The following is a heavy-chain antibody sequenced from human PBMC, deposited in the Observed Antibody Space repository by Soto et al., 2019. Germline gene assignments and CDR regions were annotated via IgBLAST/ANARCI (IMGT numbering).Heavy chain of an antibody. J-gene: IGHJ5*02. Sequence: SETLSLTCTVSGGSISSGGYYWIWIRQHPGKGLEWIGYIYYSGSTYYNPSLKSRVTISVDTSKNQFSLKLSSVTAADTAVYYCASGLDYAGGFAPWGQGTLVTV. CDR3: ASGLDYAGGFAP. V-gene: IGHV4-31*03. D-gene: IGHD4-17*01. CDR2: IYYSGST. CDR1: GGSISSGGYY.